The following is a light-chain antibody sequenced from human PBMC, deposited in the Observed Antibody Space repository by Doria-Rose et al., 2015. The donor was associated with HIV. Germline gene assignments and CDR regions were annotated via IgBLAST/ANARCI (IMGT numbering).Light chain of an antibody. CDR1: HSINSY. J-gene: IGKJ1*01. CDR3: QQTYTSPST. Sequence: DIRLTQSPSSLSASVGGSVTITGRASHSINSYLSWYQQKPGKAPNLLIYGSFSMQGGVPSRFSGSGSGAEYTLTISNLQPEDFATYYCQQTYTSPSTFGQGTKSEIK. CDR2: GSF. V-gene: IGKV1-39*01.